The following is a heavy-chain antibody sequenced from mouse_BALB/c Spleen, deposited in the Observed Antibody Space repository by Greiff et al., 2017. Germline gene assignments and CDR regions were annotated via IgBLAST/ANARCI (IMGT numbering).Heavy chain of an antibody. J-gene: IGHJ4*01. Sequence: EVNVVESGGGLVQPGGSMKLSCVASGFTFSNYWMNWVRQSPEKGLEWVAEIRLKSNNYATHYAESVKGRFTISRDDSKSSVYLQMNNLRAEDTGIYYCTIIYDGYYYAMDYWGQGTSVTVSS. CDR3: TIIYDGYYYAMDY. D-gene: IGHD2-3*01. CDR1: GFTFSNYW. CDR2: IRLKSNNYAT. V-gene: IGHV6-6*02.